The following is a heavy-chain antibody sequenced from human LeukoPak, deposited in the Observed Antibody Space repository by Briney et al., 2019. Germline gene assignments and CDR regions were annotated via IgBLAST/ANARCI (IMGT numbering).Heavy chain of an antibody. D-gene: IGHD6-19*01. Sequence: GGSLRLSCAASGFTFSTYSLNWVRQAPGKGLEWLSYIGSSSSPIYYADSVKGRFTISRDNSKNTLYLQMNSLRAEDTAVYYCAKYGSEQWPPDFDYWGQGTLVTVSS. CDR2: IGSSSSPI. CDR3: AKYGSEQWPPDFDY. J-gene: IGHJ4*02. CDR1: GFTFSTYS. V-gene: IGHV3-48*01.